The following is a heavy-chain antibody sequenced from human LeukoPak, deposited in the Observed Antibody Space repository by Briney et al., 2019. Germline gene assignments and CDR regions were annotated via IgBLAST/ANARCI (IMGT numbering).Heavy chain of an antibody. CDR3: ARTSSSGLVGGYYFDY. CDR2: INHSGST. V-gene: IGHV4-34*01. Sequence: SETLSLTCAVYGGSFSGYYWSWIRQPPGKGLEWIGEINHSGSTDYNPSLKSRVTISVDTSKNQFSLKLSSVTAADTAVYYCARTSSSGLVGGYYFDYWGQGTLVTVSS. J-gene: IGHJ4*02. D-gene: IGHD6-19*01. CDR1: GGSFSGYY.